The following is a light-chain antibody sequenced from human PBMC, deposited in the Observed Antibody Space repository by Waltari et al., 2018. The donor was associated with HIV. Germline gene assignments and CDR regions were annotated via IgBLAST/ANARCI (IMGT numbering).Light chain of an antibody. CDR1: SLRNYY. CDR3: NSWDTNPEGVV. J-gene: IGLJ3*02. V-gene: IGLV3-19*01. CDR2: GKN. Sequence: SELTQDPAVSVALGQTVRITCQGDSLRNYYATWYQQKPGQAPVLVIYGKNNRPSGIPDRFSGSSSGNTASLTSTATQADDEADYYCNSWDTNPEGVVFGGGTKLTVL.